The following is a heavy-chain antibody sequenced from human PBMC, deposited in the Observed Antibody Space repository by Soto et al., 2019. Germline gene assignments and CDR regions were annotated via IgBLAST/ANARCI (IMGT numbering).Heavy chain of an antibody. D-gene: IGHD6-19*01. J-gene: IGHJ6*02. V-gene: IGHV3-23*01. CDR3: AKSFGSGPFYYYYGMDV. CDR1: GFTFSSYA. CDR2: ISGSGGST. Sequence: LRLSCAASGFTFSSYAMSWVRQAPGKGLEWVSAISGSGGSTYYADSVKGRFTISRDNSKNTLYLQMNSLRAEDTAVYYCAKSFGSGPFYYYYGMDVWGQGTTVTV.